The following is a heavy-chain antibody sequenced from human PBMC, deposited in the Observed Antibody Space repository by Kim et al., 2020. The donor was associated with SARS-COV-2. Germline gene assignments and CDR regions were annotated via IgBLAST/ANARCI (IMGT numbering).Heavy chain of an antibody. Sequence: GGSLRLSCAASGFTFSSYSMNWVRQAPGKGLEWVSYISSSSSTIYYADSVKGRFTISRDNAKNSLYLQMNSLRDEDTAVYYCARDLGDPTAPYYYYYGMDVWGQGTTVTVSS. D-gene: IGHD3-16*01. J-gene: IGHJ6*02. CDR2: ISSSSSTI. V-gene: IGHV3-48*02. CDR1: GFTFSSYS. CDR3: ARDLGDPTAPYYYYYGMDV.